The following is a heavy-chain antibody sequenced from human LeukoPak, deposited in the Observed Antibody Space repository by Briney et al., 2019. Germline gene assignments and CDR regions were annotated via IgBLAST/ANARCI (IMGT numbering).Heavy chain of an antibody. CDR2: ISYDGSNK. J-gene: IGHJ4*02. Sequence: GSLRLSCAASGFTFSSYAMHWVRQAPGKGLEWVAVISYDGSNKYYADSVKGRFTISRDNSKNTLYLQMNSLRAEDTAVYYCARDRSSAAGPRWIFDYWGQGTLVTVSS. CDR3: ARDRSSAAGPRWIFDY. CDR1: GFTFSSYA. D-gene: IGHD6-13*01. V-gene: IGHV3-30*04.